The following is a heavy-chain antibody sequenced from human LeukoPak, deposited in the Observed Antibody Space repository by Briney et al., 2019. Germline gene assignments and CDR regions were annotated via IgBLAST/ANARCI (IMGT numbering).Heavy chain of an antibody. CDR1: GFTFDDYA. Sequence: GGSLRLSCATSGFTFDDYAMHWVRQAPGKGLEWVCLISWDGGSTYYADSVKGRFTISRDNSKNSLYLQMKSLRAEDTALYYCTKSVLVDGFSYYMDVWGKGTAVTVSS. D-gene: IGHD2-21*01. V-gene: IGHV3-43D*03. CDR2: ISWDGGST. J-gene: IGHJ6*03. CDR3: TKSVLVDGFSYYMDV.